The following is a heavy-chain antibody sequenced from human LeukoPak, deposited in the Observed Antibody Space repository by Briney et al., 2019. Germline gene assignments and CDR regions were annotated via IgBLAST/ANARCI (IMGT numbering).Heavy chain of an antibody. D-gene: IGHD4-17*01. CDR1: GGSISSYY. CDR2: IYYSGST. V-gene: IGHV4-59*01. CDR3: ARDNDYGDGGDWFDP. Sequence: SETLSLTCTVSGGSISSYYWSWIRQPPGKGLEWIGYIYYSGSTNYNPSLKSRVTISVDTSKNQFSLKLSSVTAADTAVYHCARDNDYGDGGDWFDPWGQGTLVTVSS. J-gene: IGHJ5*02.